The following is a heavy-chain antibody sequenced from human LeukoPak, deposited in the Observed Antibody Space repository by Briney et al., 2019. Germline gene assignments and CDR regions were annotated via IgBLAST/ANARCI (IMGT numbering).Heavy chain of an antibody. V-gene: IGHV1-46*01. J-gene: IGHJ6*03. CDR1: GYTFTSYY. CDR2: INPSGGST. Sequence: ASVKVSCKASGYTFTSYYMHWVRQAPGQGLEWMGIINPSGGSTSYAQKFQGRVTMTRDMSTSTVYMELSSLRAEDTAVYYCTKDRQGPNQYHMDVWGKGTTVTVSS. CDR3: TKDRQGPNQYHMDV.